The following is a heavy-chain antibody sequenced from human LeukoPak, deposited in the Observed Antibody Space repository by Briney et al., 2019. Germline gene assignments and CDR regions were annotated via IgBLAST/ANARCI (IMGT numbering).Heavy chain of an antibody. D-gene: IGHD2-15*01. CDR3: ARAPNRYCSGGSCYNGGY. CDR1: GVTFSSFG. Sequence: PGGSLTLPCAASGVTFSSFGMHWVRQTPGKGLEWVTFIHNYETTEYYADSVKGRFTIYRDNSKNTVYLQMNSLTVEDAAVYYCARAPNRYCSGGSCYNGGYWGQGTLVTVSS. V-gene: IGHV3-30*02. CDR2: IHNYETTE. J-gene: IGHJ4*02.